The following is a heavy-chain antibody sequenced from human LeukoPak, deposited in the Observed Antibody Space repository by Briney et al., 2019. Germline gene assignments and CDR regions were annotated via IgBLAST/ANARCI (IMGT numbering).Heavy chain of an antibody. CDR1: GGSISPYY. CDR3: TRDRRDGYNYVDY. V-gene: IGHV4-59*01. J-gene: IGHJ4*02. CDR2: ISYSGST. Sequence: SETLSLTCTVSGGSISPYYWSCIRQPPGKGLEWIAYISYSGSTDCNPSLKSRVTISVDTSKNQFSLKLNSVTAADTAVYYCTRDRRDGYNYVDYWGQGTLVTVSS. D-gene: IGHD5-24*01.